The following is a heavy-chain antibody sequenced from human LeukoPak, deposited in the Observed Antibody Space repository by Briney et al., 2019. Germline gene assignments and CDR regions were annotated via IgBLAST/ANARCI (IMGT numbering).Heavy chain of an antibody. V-gene: IGHV3-21*01. CDR1: GFTFSSYS. J-gene: IGHJ4*02. D-gene: IGHD1-26*01. CDR3: ARVRGSYWPPDFDY. Sequence: GGSLRLSCAASGFTFSSYSMNWVRQAPEKGLEWVSSISTSGTYIYYAHSLKGRFTISSDNAKNSLYLQMNRLRAEDTAVYYCARVRGSYWPPDFDYWGQGILVTVSS. CDR2: ISTSGTYI.